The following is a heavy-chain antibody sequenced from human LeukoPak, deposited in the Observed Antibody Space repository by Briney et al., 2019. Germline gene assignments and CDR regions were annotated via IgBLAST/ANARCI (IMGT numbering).Heavy chain of an antibody. V-gene: IGHV4-34*01. D-gene: IGHD6-19*01. Sequence: SETLSLTCAVYGGSFSGYYWSWIRQPPGKGLEWIGEINHSGSTYYNPSLKSRVTISVDTSKNQFSLKLSSVTAADTAVYYCARGAVAGTSFDYWGQGTLVTVSS. CDR2: INHSGST. J-gene: IGHJ4*02. CDR3: ARGAVAGTSFDY. CDR1: GGSFSGYY.